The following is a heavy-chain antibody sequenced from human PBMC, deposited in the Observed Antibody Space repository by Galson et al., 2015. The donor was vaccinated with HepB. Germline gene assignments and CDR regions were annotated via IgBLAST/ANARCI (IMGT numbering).Heavy chain of an antibody. CDR2: ISANSGDP. CDR3: ARDRDYRFDY. V-gene: IGHV1-18*04. CDR1: GCTCAGNR. D-gene: IGHD4/OR15-4a*01. J-gene: IGHJ4*02. Sequence: SVQVSCEADGCTCAGNRISCVRQAPGEGLEWGGWISANSGDPKYAQNLQGRVTLTRNTSTSTAYLELRSLRSDDTATYYCARDRDYRFDYWGQGTLVTVSS.